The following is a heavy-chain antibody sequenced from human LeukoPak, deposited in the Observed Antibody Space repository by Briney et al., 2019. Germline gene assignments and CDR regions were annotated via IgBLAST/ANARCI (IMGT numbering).Heavy chain of an antibody. CDR1: GFTFSRYW. V-gene: IGHV3-7*01. CDR3: ARVRYSGSYSRAPNYFDI. CDR2: IAQDGSEK. Sequence: QPGGSLRLSCVVSGFTFSRYWMTWVRQAPGKGLEWVANIAQDGSEKHYADSVKGRFTISRDNAKDSLYMQVNSLRTEDTAVFYCARVRYSGSYSRAPNYFDIWGRGTLVTVSS. J-gene: IGHJ2*01. D-gene: IGHD1-26*01.